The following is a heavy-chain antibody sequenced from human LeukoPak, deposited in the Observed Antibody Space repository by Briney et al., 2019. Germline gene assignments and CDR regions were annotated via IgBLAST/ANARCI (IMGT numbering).Heavy chain of an antibody. D-gene: IGHD3-3*01. V-gene: IGHV1-18*01. J-gene: IGHJ4*02. CDR1: GYTFTSYG. CDR3: TRGGYDFWSGYYTPHYFDY. Sequence: ASVKVSCKASGYTFTSYGFTWVRQAPGQGLEWMGWISAYNGNVNYAQKLQGRVTMTTDTSTSTAYMELRSLRSDDTAVYYCTRGGYDFWSGYYTPHYFDYWGQGTLVTVSS. CDR2: ISAYNGNV.